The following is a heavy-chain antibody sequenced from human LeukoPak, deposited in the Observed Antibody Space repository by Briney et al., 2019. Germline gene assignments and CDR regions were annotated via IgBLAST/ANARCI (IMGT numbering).Heavy chain of an antibody. CDR1: GFTFDDYT. CDR2: ISWDGGRT. V-gene: IGHV3-43*01. Sequence: GGSLRLSCAASGFTFDDYTKHWVRQPPGKGLEWVSLISWDGGRTSYAETVKGRFTISRDNSKNSLYLQMNSLRTEDTALYYCLKGQSTSWYNWFDPWGQGTLVTVSS. J-gene: IGHJ5*02. D-gene: IGHD6-13*01. CDR3: LKGQSTSWYNWFDP.